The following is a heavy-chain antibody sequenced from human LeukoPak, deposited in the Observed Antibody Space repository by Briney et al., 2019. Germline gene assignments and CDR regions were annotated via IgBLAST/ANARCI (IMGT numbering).Heavy chain of an antibody. D-gene: IGHD3-10*01. Sequence: GGSLRLSCAASGFTFDDYGMSWVRQAPGKGLEWVSGINWNGGSTGYADSVKGRFTISRDNAKNSLYLQMNRLRAEDTALYYCARDPGRYYYGSGSYYKGDYFDYWGQGTLVTVSS. CDR1: GFTFDDYG. CDR3: ARDPGRYYYGSGSYYKGDYFDY. J-gene: IGHJ4*02. V-gene: IGHV3-20*04. CDR2: INWNGGST.